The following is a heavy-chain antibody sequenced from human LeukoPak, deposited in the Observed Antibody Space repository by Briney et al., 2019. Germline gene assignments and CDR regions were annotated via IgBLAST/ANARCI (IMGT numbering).Heavy chain of an antibody. Sequence: ASVTVSCKASGGTFSSYAISWVRQAPGQGLEWMGGIIPIFGTANYAQKFQGRVTITADESTSTAYMELSSLRSEDTAVYYCARGLDGSGSYYNGHYYYYMDVWGKGTTVTISS. J-gene: IGHJ6*03. D-gene: IGHD3-10*01. V-gene: IGHV1-69*13. CDR1: GGTFSSYA. CDR3: ARGLDGSGSYYNGHYYYYMDV. CDR2: IIPIFGTA.